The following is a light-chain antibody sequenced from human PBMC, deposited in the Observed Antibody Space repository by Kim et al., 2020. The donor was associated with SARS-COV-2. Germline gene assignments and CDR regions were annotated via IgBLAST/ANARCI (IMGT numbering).Light chain of an antibody. Sequence: DIQMTQSPSSLSASVGDRVTITCRASQSISTYLNWYQQKSGKAPKLLISGAYNLQTGVPSRFSGSGSEIDFTLTINSLQPEDFATYYCQQSFSLPLTFGRGTKVNIK. CDR3: QQSFSLPLT. V-gene: IGKV1-39*01. CDR1: QSISTY. CDR2: GAY. J-gene: IGKJ4*01.